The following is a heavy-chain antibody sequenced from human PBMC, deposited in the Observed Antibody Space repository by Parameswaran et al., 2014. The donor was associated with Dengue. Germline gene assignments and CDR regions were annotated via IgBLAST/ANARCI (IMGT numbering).Heavy chain of an antibody. CDR3: ARSQYFMGFGYGMDV. Sequence: SETLSLTCTVSGGSISSYYWSWIRQPPGKGLEWIGYIYYSGSTNYNPSLKSRVTISVDTSKNQFSLKLSSVTAADTAVYYCARSQYFMGFGYGMDVWGQGTTVTVSS. D-gene: IGHD3-16*01. CDR1: GGSISSYY. V-gene: IGHV4-59*01. CDR2: IYYSGST. J-gene: IGHJ6*02.